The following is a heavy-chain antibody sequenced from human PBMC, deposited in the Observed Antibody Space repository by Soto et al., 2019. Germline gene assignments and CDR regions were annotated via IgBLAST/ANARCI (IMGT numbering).Heavy chain of an antibody. J-gene: IGHJ4*02. D-gene: IGHD3-10*01. CDR3: ARKGLWLDFDY. CDR2: IKTYYGNT. V-gene: IGHV1-18*01. Sequence: QVQLVQSGAEVKKPGASVKVSCKTSGYIFTSFGISWVRQAPGQGLEWMGWIKTYYGNTNYAQRFQGRVTMTTDTSTSTAYLELRSLRSDDTAVYYCARKGLWLDFDYWGQGTLVTVSP. CDR1: GYIFTSFG.